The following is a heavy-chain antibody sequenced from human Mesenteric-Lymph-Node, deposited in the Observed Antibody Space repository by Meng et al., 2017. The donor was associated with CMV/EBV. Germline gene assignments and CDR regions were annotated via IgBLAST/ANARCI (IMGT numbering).Heavy chain of an antibody. CDR3: AKEGDYRLFEFDC. J-gene: IGHJ4*02. CDR1: GFTFSNYA. D-gene: IGHD3-16*01. Sequence: GGSLRLSCGASGFTFSNYAMSWVRQAPGKGLEWVSTISDSGGSTYYADSVMGRFTISRDNSKNTLYLRMNSLTAEDTALYYCAKEGDYRLFEFDCWGQGTLVTVSS. V-gene: IGHV3-23*01. CDR2: ISDSGGST.